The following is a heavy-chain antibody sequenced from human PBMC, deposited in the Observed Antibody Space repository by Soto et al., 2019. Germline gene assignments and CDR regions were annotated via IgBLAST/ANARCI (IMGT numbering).Heavy chain of an antibody. CDR1: GGSFSGYY. V-gene: IGHV4-34*01. D-gene: IGHD6-13*01. Sequence: SETLSLTCAVYGGSFSGYYSSWIRQPPGKGLEWIGEINHSGSTNYNPSLKSRVTISRDNAKNSLYLQMNSLRAEDTAVYYCARHPERIAQIGWFDPWGQGTLVTVSS. CDR2: INHSGST. J-gene: IGHJ5*02. CDR3: ARHPERIAQIGWFDP.